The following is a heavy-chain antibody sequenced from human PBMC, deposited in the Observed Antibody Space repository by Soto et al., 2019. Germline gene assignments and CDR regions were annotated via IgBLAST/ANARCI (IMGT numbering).Heavy chain of an antibody. Sequence: ASVQVSCKASGYTFTGYYMHWARQAHGQGREWMGWIHPDSAGQNYAQKFQGRGTMTRDTSISTAYMEVSRLRSDETAVYYCARETGGVHCNNGVCWLSTYGMDVCGQGXTVTVSS. CDR2: IHPDSAGQ. J-gene: IGHJ6*02. CDR1: GYTFTGYY. CDR3: ARETGGVHCNNGVCWLSTYGMDV. V-gene: IGHV1-2*02. D-gene: IGHD2-8*01.